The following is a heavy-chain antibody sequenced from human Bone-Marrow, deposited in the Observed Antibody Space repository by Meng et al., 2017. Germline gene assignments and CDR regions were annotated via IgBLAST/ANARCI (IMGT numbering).Heavy chain of an antibody. CDR1: GGCFIGYY. V-gene: IGHV4-34*01. J-gene: IGHJ2*01. CDR3: ARVKLIRGKRGYFDL. CDR2: INHSGRT. D-gene: IGHD3-10*01. Sequence: VPLQKWGEGFLKPSGSRSPTWVVYGGCFIGYYWSWIRQPQGKGLEWIGEINHSGRTNYHPSLKSRVTISVDTSKNQFSLKLSSVTAADTAVYYCARVKLIRGKRGYFDLWGRGTLVTVSS.